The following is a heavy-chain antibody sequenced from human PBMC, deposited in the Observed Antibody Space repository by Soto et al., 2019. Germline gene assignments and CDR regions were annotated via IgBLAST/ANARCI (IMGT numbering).Heavy chain of an antibody. D-gene: IGHD5-18*01. CDR1: GFTFSSYG. CDR3: AKDRASGYSYGSSYYYYGMDV. CDR2: ISYDGSNK. V-gene: IGHV3-30*18. Sequence: QVQLVESGGGVVQPGRSLRLSCAASGFTFSSYGMHWVRQAPGKGLEWVAVISYDGSNKYYADSVKGRFTISRDNSKNALYLQMNSLRAEATAVYYCAKDRASGYSYGSSYYYYGMDVWGQGTTVTVSS. J-gene: IGHJ6*02.